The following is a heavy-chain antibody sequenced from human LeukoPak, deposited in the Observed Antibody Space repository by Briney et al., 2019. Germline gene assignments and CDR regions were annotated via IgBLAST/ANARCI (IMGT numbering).Heavy chain of an antibody. V-gene: IGHV3-23*01. CDR3: ARGSARYSGSYGFDY. CDR2: ISGSGDNT. D-gene: IGHD1-26*01. CDR1: GFTFSSYA. J-gene: IGHJ4*02. Sequence: GGSLRLSCAASGFTFSSYAVSWVRQAPGKGLEWVSAISGSGDNTFYAEPVKGRFTISRDNSKNTLYLQMNSLRAEDTAIYYCARGSARYSGSYGFDYWGQGTLVTVSS.